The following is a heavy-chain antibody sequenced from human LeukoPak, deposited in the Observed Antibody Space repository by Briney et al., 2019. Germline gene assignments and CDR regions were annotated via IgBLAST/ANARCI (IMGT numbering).Heavy chain of an antibody. CDR3: ARGPPNWGYDY. CDR1: GYTLTELS. CDR2: MSPNSGDT. V-gene: IGHV1-8*01. D-gene: IGHD7-27*01. J-gene: IGHJ4*02. Sequence: ASVKVSCKVSGYTLTELSMHWVRQATGQRPEWMGWMSPNSGDTGYAQKFQDRVTMTRNTSIGTAYMELSSLRSDDTAVYYCARGPPNWGYDYWGPGTLVTVSS.